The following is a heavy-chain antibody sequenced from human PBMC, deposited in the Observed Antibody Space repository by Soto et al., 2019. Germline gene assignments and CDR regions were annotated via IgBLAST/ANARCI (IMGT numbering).Heavy chain of an antibody. Sequence: ASVKVSCKASGYTFTNYGISWVRQAPGQGPEWMGWISAYNGNTNYAQKLQGRVTMTTDTSTSTAYMELRSLRSDDTAVYYCARDKPPFGYSSSSGWFDPWGQGTLVTVSS. CDR2: ISAYNGNT. CDR3: ARDKPPFGYSSSSGWFDP. CDR1: GYTFTNYG. D-gene: IGHD6-6*01. J-gene: IGHJ5*02. V-gene: IGHV1-18*04.